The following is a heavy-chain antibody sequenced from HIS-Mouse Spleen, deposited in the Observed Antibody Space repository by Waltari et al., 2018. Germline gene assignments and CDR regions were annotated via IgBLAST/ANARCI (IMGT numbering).Heavy chain of an antibody. V-gene: IGHV4-39*07. CDR1: GGSIGRRSYY. CDR2: IYYSGRT. D-gene: IGHD6-13*01. J-gene: IGHJ2*01. Sequence: QLQLQESGPGLVKPSETLSLPCTVFGGSIGRRSYYWGWIRQRPGKGLEWIGSIYYSGRTYYNPSLKSRVTISVDTSKNQFSLKLSSVTAADTAVYYCAREIPYSSSWYDWYFDLWGRGTLVTVSS. CDR3: AREIPYSSSWYDWYFDL.